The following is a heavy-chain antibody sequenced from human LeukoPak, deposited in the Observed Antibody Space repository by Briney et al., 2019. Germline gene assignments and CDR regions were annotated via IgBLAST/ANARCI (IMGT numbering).Heavy chain of an antibody. CDR3: AKDTEADGDYSFDY. V-gene: IGHV3-43*01. CDR2: ISWDGGST. J-gene: IGHJ4*02. Sequence: PGGSLRLSCAASGFTFDDYTMHWVRQAPGKGLEWVSLISWDGGSTYYADSVKGRFTISRDNSKNSLYLQMNSLRTEDTALYYCAKDTEADGDYSFDYWGQGTLVTVSS. D-gene: IGHD4-17*01. CDR1: GFTFDDYT.